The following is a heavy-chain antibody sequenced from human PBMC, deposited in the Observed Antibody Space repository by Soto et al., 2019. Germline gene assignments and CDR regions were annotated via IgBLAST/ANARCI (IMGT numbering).Heavy chain of an antibody. CDR2: ISGSGGST. Sequence: GGSLRLSCAASGFTFSSYAMSWVRQAPGKGLEWVSAISGSGGSTYYADSVKGRFTISRDNSKNTLYLQMNSLRAEETAVYYCAKHLAIVYCSGDSCYHTYSNYYGMDVWGQGTTVTVSS. V-gene: IGHV3-23*01. CDR3: AKHLAIVYCSGDSCYHTYSNYYGMDV. D-gene: IGHD2-15*01. CDR1: GFTFSSYA. J-gene: IGHJ6*02.